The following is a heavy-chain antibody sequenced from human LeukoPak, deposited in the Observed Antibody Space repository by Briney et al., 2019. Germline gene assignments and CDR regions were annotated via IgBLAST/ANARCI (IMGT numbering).Heavy chain of an antibody. V-gene: IGHV1-69*04. CDR2: IIPIFGIA. CDR3: ASRGSSSWYPIYYYYGMDV. CDR1: GGTFSSYA. J-gene: IGHJ6*02. D-gene: IGHD6-13*01. Sequence: SVKVSCKASGGTFSSYAISWVRQAPGQGLEWMGRIIPIFGIANYAQKFQGRVTITADKSTSTAYMELSSLRSEDTAVYYCASRGSSSWYPIYYYYGMDVWGQGTTVTVSS.